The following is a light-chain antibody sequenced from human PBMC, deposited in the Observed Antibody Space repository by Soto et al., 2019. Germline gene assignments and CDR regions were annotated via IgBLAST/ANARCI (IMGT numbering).Light chain of an antibody. Sequence: DIQMTQSPSTLSASVGDRVIITCWASQSISTWLAWYQQKPGKAPNLLIYDASTLQSGVPLRFSGSGSGTEFTLTISSLQPDDFATYYCQQYNSYWYTFGQGTRLEIK. V-gene: IGKV1-5*01. CDR1: QSISTW. CDR2: DAS. CDR3: QQYNSYWYT. J-gene: IGKJ2*01.